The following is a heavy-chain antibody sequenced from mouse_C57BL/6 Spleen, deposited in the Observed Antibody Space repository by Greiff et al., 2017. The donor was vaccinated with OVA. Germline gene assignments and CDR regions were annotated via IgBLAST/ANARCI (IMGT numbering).Heavy chain of an antibody. CDR1: GFNIKNTY. Sequence: VHVKQSVAELVRPGASVKLSCTASGFNIKNTYMHWVKQRPEQGLEWIGRIDPANGNTKYAPKFQGKATITADTSSNTAYLQLSSLTSEDTAIDYCAWAYGSSPYWYFDVWGTGTTVTVSS. CDR2: IDPANGNT. J-gene: IGHJ1*03. V-gene: IGHV14-3*01. D-gene: IGHD1-1*01. CDR3: AWAYGSSPYWYFDV.